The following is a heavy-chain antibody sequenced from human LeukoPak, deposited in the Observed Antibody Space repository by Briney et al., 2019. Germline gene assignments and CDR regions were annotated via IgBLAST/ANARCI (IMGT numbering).Heavy chain of an antibody. D-gene: IGHD2/OR15-2a*01. J-gene: IGHJ4*02. V-gene: IGHV3-9*03. CDR1: GFTFDDYA. Sequence: GRSLRLSCAASGFTFDDYAMHWVRQAPGKGLEWVSGISWNSGGKGYADSVKGRFTISRDNAKNSLYLQMNSLRAEDMALYYCAKDISEDLNIFDYWGQGTLVTVSS. CDR2: ISWNSGGK. CDR3: AKDISEDLNIFDY.